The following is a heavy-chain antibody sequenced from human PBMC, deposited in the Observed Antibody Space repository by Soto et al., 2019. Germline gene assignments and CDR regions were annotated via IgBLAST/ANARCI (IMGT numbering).Heavy chain of an antibody. CDR3: ARGGIRITMVRGVIPFDY. CDR2: INHSGST. J-gene: IGHJ4*02. Sequence: QVQLQQWGAGLLKPSETLSLTCAVYGGSFSGYYWSWIRQPPGKGLEWIGEINHSGSTNYNPSLKGRVTISVDTSKNQFSLKLSSVTAADTAVYYCARGGIRITMVRGVIPFDYWGQGTLVTVSS. V-gene: IGHV4-34*01. D-gene: IGHD3-10*01. CDR1: GGSFSGYY.